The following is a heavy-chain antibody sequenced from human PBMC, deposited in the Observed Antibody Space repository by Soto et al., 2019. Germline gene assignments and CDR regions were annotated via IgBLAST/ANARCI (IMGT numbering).Heavy chain of an antibody. CDR3: ERERSNPEYGSSWQYFDY. Sequence: PGGSLRLSCAASGFTVSSNYMSWVRQAPGKGLEWGSVIYSGGYTYYADPVKGRFTIPRDNSKNTLYLQMNRLRAEDTAVYHCERERSNPEYGSSWQYFDYWGQGTLVTVSS. V-gene: IGHV3-53*01. J-gene: IGHJ4*02. CDR1: GFTVSSNY. CDR2: IYSGGYT. D-gene: IGHD6-13*01.